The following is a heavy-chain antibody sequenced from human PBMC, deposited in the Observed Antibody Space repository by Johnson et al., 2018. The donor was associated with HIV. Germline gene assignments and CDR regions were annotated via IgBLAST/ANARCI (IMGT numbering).Heavy chain of an antibody. CDR2: IGWDGFTI. D-gene: IGHD4-11*01. CDR1: GFTFDHYA. J-gene: IGHJ3*02. Sequence: VQLVESGGGLVQPGRSLRLSCAASGFTFDHYAMHWVRQGPGKGLEWVAGIGWDGFTIGYVDSVKGRFTISRDDATNSLYLQMHSLRTEDTALYYCARETRDDAFDIWGQGTMVIVSS. V-gene: IGHV3-9*01. CDR3: ARETRDDAFDI.